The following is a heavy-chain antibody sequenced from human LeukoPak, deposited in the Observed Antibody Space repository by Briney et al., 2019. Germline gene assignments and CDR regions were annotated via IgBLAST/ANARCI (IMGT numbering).Heavy chain of an antibody. V-gene: IGHV1-69*05. D-gene: IGHD7-27*01. CDR3: ARDHWGIVENGYDYFYYDMDV. J-gene: IGHJ6*02. CDR2: VIPIYGTP. Sequence: SVKVSCKASGGSFSTSGFSWVRQAPGQGLEWMGGVIPIYGTPSYAQKFQGRVTITTDESTSTAYMELSSLRSEDTAVYFCARDHWGIVENGYDYFYYDMDVWGQGTTVTVSS. CDR1: GGSFSTSG.